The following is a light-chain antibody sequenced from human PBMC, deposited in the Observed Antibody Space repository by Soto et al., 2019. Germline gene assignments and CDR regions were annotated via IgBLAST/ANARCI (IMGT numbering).Light chain of an antibody. J-gene: IGLJ1*01. CDR2: GNS. CDR3: CSYAGSYTYV. Sequence: QSVLTQPPSVSGAPGQRVTISCTGSSSNIGAGYDVHWYQQLPGTAPKLLIYGNSNRPSGVPDRFSGSKSGTSASLAITGLQAEDEADYCCCSYAGSYTYVFGTGTKLTVL. V-gene: IGLV1-40*01. CDR1: SSNIGAGYD.